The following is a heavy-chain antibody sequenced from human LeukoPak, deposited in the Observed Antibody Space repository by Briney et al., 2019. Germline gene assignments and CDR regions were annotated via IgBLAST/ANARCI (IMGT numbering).Heavy chain of an antibody. CDR1: GFIFSNVW. CDR3: TTGDCSGGSCHAFDI. Sequence: GGSLRLSCAASGFIFSNVWMTWVRQAPGKGLEWVGRIKRKSDGGTTDYAAPVKGRFTISRDDSKNTLYLQMNSLKIEGTAVYYCTTGDCSGGSCHAFDIWGQGTMVTVSS. CDR2: IKRKSDGGTT. J-gene: IGHJ3*02. D-gene: IGHD2-15*01. V-gene: IGHV3-15*01.